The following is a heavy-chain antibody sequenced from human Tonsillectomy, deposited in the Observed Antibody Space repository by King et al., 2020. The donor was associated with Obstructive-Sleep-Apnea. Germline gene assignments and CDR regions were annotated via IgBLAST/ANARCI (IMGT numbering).Heavy chain of an antibody. CDR1: GFTFSSHA. Sequence: VQLVESGGGLVQPGGSLRLSCAVSGFTFSSHAMDWVRQAPGKGLEWVSFITSTSGTRWYADSVRGRFTISRDNAKNSVSLQMDSLRAEDTAVYYCARGINWGFDYWGQGVLVTVSS. V-gene: IGHV3-48*01. J-gene: IGHJ4*02. CDR2: ITSTSGTR. CDR3: ARGINWGFDY. D-gene: IGHD7-27*01.